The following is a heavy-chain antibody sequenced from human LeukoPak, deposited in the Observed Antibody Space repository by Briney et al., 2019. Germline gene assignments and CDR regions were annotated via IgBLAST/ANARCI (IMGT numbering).Heavy chain of an antibody. Sequence: GGSLRLSCAASGFTFSSYAMNWVRQAPGRGLEWVSGFSGSGGTTYYADSVKGRFTISRDNSKNTLYLQMNSLRAEDTAVYYCAKELPTYYYDSSGYSYYFDYWGQGTLVTVSS. CDR3: AKELPTYYYDSSGYSYYFDY. CDR2: FSGSGGTT. V-gene: IGHV3-23*01. J-gene: IGHJ4*02. D-gene: IGHD3-22*01. CDR1: GFTFSSYA.